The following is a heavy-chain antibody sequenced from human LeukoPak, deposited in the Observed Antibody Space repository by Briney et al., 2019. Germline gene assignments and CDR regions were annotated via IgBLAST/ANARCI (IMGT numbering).Heavy chain of an antibody. J-gene: IGHJ4*02. V-gene: IGHV3-23*01. D-gene: IGHD2-21*01. CDR3: AKFLPTHIVVANYYFDY. Sequence: PGGSLRLSCAASGFTFSSYAMSWVRQAPGKGLECVSAISGRGGSTYYADSVKGRFTISRDNSKNTLYLQMNSLRAEDTAVYYCAKFLPTHIVVANYYFDYWGQGTLVTVSS. CDR1: GFTFSSYA. CDR2: ISGRGGST.